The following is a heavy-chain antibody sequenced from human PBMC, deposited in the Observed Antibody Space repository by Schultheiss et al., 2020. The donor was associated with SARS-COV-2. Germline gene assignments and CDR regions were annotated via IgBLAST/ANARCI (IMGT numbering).Heavy chain of an antibody. Sequence: LRLSCAISGDSVSSNSAAWNWIRQSPSRGLEWLGRTYYRSKWYNDYAVSVKSRITINPDTSKNQFSLQLNSVTPEDTAVYYCARTYYYDSSGTEYFQHWGQGTLVTVSS. V-gene: IGHV6-1*01. J-gene: IGHJ1*01. D-gene: IGHD3-22*01. CDR2: TYYRSKWYN. CDR3: ARTYYYDSSGTEYFQH. CDR1: GDSVSSNSAA.